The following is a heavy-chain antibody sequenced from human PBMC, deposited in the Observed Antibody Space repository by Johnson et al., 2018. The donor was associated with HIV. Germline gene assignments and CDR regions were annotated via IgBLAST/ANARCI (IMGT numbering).Heavy chain of an antibody. V-gene: IGHV3-66*01. CDR3: ARAAGSRLVLGRSGAFDI. CDR1: GFTVSSNY. D-gene: IGHD3-10*01. Sequence: EVQVVESGGGLVKPGGSLRLSCAASGFTVSSNYMSWVRQAPGKGLEWVSVIYSGGSTYYADSVNGRFTISRDNSKNTRYLQMNSLRAEDTAVYYCARAAGSRLVLGRSGAFDIWGQGTMVTVSS. J-gene: IGHJ3*02. CDR2: IYSGGST.